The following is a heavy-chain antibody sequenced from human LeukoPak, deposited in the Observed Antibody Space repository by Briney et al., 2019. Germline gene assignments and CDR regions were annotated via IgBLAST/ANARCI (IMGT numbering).Heavy chain of an antibody. CDR1: GYTFISNG. Sequence: ASVKVSCRAFGYTFISNGISWVRQAPGQGLEWMGWISAYNGNTNYAQKLQGRVTMTTDTSTSTAYMELRSLRSDDTAVYYCARDPDIGDYGYGMDVWGQGTTVTVSS. D-gene: IGHD3-9*01. J-gene: IGHJ6*02. V-gene: IGHV1-18*01. CDR2: ISAYNGNT. CDR3: ARDPDIGDYGYGMDV.